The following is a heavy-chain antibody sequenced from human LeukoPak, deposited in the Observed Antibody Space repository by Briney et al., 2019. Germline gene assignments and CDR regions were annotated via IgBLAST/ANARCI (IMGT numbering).Heavy chain of an antibody. V-gene: IGHV4-34*01. CDR2: INHSGST. CDR3: ARGRLPSSWYHFSWFDP. J-gene: IGHJ5*02. D-gene: IGHD6-13*01. CDR1: GGSFSGYY. Sequence: PSETLSLTCAVYGGSFSGYYWSWIRQPPGKGLEWIGEINHSGSTNCNPSLKSRVTISVDTSKNQFSLKLSSVTAADTAVYYCARGRLPSSWYHFSWFDPWGQGTLVTVSS.